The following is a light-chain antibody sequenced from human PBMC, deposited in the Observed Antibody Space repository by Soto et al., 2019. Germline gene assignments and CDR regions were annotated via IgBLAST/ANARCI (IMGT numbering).Light chain of an antibody. CDR3: HQDSGIPFN. V-gene: IGKV1-12*01. CDR1: QSISSW. J-gene: IGKJ3*01. Sequence: DIQMTQSPSSVSASVGDRVTSTCRASQSISSWLAWYQQKPGKAPNLLIYAASSLQSGVPSRISGSGSGTDFTLSITSLQPEDFDTYFFHQDSGIPFNFGPGTKVDI. CDR2: AAS.